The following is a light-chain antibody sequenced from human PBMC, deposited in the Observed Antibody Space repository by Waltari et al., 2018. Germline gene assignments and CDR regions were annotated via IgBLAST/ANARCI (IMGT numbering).Light chain of an antibody. V-gene: IGKV3-20*01. CDR3: QQYGSSPPYT. CDR2: GVS. Sequence: DIVLTQSPGTLSLSPGERATLFCRASQSISSSYLAWYQQKPGQAPRLLIYGVSSRATGIPDRFSGSGSGTDFTLTISGLEPEDFAVYYCQQYGSSPPYTFGQGTKLEI. J-gene: IGKJ2*01. CDR1: QSISSSY.